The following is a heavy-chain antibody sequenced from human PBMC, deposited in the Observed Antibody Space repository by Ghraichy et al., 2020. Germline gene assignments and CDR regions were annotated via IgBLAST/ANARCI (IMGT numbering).Heavy chain of an antibody. CDR1: GYTFSSSS. Sequence: ASVKVSCKASGYTFSSSSMHWVRQAPGQRLEWMGWINAGNGNTKYSQKFQGRVTITRDTSASTAYMELSSLTSEDAGVYYCAKRSCVAYYGMNVCGQGTTVPVAS. CDR3: AKRSCVAYYGMNV. J-gene: IGHJ6*02. CDR2: INAGNGNT. D-gene: IGHD5-12*01. V-gene: IGHV1-3*01.